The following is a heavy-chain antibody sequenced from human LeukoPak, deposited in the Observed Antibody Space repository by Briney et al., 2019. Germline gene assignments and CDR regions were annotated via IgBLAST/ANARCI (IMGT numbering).Heavy chain of an antibody. V-gene: IGHV1-18*01. J-gene: IGHJ4*02. Sequence: ASVKVSCKASGYTFTSYGISWVRQAPGQGLEWMGWISAYNGNTNYAQKLQGRVTMTTDTSTSTAYMELRSLRSDDTAVYYCARDNYYDSSDPFDYWGQGTLVTVSS. CDR2: ISAYNGNT. CDR3: ARDNYYDSSDPFDY. D-gene: IGHD3-22*01. CDR1: GYTFTSYG.